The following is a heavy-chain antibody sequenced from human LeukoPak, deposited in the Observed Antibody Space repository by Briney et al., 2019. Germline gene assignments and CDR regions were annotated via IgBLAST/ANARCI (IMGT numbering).Heavy chain of an antibody. CDR1: GYRFTSYW. Sequence: GESLKISCKGSGYRFTSYWIGWVRQMPGKGLEWMGIIYPGDSDTRYSPSFQGQVTISADKPISTAYLQWSSLKASDTAMYYCARHGAYSSSWFDYWGQGTLVTVSS. CDR2: IYPGDSDT. CDR3: ARHGAYSSSWFDY. J-gene: IGHJ4*02. V-gene: IGHV5-51*01. D-gene: IGHD6-13*01.